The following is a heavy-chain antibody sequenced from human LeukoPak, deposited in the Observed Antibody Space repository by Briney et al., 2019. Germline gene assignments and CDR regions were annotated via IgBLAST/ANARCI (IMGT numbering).Heavy chain of an antibody. D-gene: IGHD3-10*01. V-gene: IGHV3-9*01. CDR1: GFTFDDYA. CDR2: ISWNSGNI. J-gene: IGHJ6*02. CDR3: AKSWVRGPPSFGMDV. Sequence: GGSLRLSCAASGFTFDDYAMHWVRQAPGKGLEWVSGISWNSGNIGYADSVKGRFTISRDISKKTLHLQMSSLRAEDTAVYYCAKSWVRGPPSFGMDVWGQGTTVIVSS.